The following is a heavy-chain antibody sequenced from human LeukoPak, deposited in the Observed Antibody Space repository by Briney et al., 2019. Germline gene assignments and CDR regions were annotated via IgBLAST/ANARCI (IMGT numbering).Heavy chain of an antibody. CDR1: GGSLSSGSYY. J-gene: IGHJ6*02. Sequence: SETLSLTCTVSGGSLSSGSYYWSWIRQPAGKGLEWIRRIYTSGSTNYNPSLKSRVTISVDTSKNQFSLKLSSVTAADTAVYYCARAGRYYYYYGMDVWGQETTVTVSS. V-gene: IGHV4-61*02. CDR2: IYTSGST. CDR3: ARAGRYYYYYGMDV.